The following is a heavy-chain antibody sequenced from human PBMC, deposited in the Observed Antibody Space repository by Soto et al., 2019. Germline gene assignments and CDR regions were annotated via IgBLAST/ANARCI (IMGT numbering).Heavy chain of an antibody. J-gene: IGHJ6*02. CDR1: GFTFSSYA. CDR3: ARDKGSKGGMGYYYYYGMDV. D-gene: IGHD3-10*01. Sequence: GGSLRLSCAASGFTFSSYAMHWVRQAPGKGLEWVAVISYDGSNKYYAASVKGRFTISRDNSKNTRYLQMNSLRAEDTAVYYCARDKGSKGGMGYYYYYGMDVWGQGTTVTVSS. CDR2: ISYDGSNK. V-gene: IGHV3-30-3*01.